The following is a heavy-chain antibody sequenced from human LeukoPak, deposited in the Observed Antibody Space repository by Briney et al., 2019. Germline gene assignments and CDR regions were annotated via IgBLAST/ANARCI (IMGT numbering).Heavy chain of an antibody. V-gene: IGHV3-30*02. J-gene: IGHJ6*03. CDR2: IRYDGSNK. Sequence: GGSLRLSCAASGFTFSSYGMHWVRQAPGKGLEWVAFIRYDGSNKYYADSVKGRFTISRDNSKNTLYLQMNSLRAEDTAVYYCARATFWSGYQRDSWYMDIWGKGTTVTVSS. D-gene: IGHD3-3*01. CDR3: ARATFWSGYQRDSWYMDI. CDR1: GFTFSSYG.